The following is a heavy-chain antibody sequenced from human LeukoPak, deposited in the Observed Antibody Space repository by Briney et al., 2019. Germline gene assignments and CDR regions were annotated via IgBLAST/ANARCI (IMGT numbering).Heavy chain of an antibody. CDR3: AKDLTVLGIFDY. Sequence: GGSLRLSCAASGFTFSSYAMSWVRQAPGKGLEWVSAISGSGGSTYYADSVKGRFTISRDNSKNTLYLRMNSLRAEDTAVYYCAKDLTVLGIFDYWGQGTLVTVSS. V-gene: IGHV3-23*01. CDR2: ISGSGGST. D-gene: IGHD7-27*01. CDR1: GFTFSSYA. J-gene: IGHJ4*02.